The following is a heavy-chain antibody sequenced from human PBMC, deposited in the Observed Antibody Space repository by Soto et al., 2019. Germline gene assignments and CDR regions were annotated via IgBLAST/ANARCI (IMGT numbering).Heavy chain of an antibody. D-gene: IGHD3-10*01. CDR1: GFTFSDHY. Sequence: EVQLVESGGGLVQPGGSLRLSCAASGFTFSDHYMDWVRQAPGKGLEWVGRSKNKADSYTTEYAASVKGRFTISRDGSKNSLFLQRNRLKTEDTAVYYCTVWGSGNDFGAAWGQGILVTVSS. J-gene: IGHJ4*02. CDR2: SKNKADSYTT. V-gene: IGHV3-72*01. CDR3: TVWGSGNDFGAA.